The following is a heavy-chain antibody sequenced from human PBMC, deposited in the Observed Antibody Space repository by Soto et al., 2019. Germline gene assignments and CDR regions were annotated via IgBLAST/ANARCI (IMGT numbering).Heavy chain of an antibody. D-gene: IGHD3-22*01. CDR2: VYNDGSA. Sequence: TLSLTCDVSGVSISSGNWWSWVRQPPGKGLEWIAEVYNDGSANYRPPLESRATISVDRSKNQFSLRLSSVTAADTGKYYCARLVYDSRLNYLYFDHWGQGTLVTVSS. CDR3: ARLVYDSRLNYLYFDH. CDR1: GVSISSGNW. J-gene: IGHJ4*02. V-gene: IGHV4-4*02.